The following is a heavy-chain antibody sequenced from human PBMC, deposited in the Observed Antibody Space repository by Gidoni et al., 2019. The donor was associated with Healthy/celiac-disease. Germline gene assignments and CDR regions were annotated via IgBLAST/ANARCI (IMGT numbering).Heavy chain of an antibody. Sequence: QVQLVQSGDAVKKAGASGKVSCKASGGTFSSYASSWVRQAPGQGLEWMGGIIPIFGTANYAQKFQGRVTIPADESTSTAYMELSSLRSEDTAVYYCARDQGMPIGAFDIWGQGTMVTVSA. V-gene: IGHV1-69*01. CDR3: ARDQGMPIGAFDI. D-gene: IGHD2-2*01. CDR2: IIPIFGTA. J-gene: IGHJ3*02. CDR1: GGTFSSYA.